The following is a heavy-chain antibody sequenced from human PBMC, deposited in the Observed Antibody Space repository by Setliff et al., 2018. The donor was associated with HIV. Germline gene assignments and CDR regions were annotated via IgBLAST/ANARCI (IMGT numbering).Heavy chain of an antibody. J-gene: IGHJ6*03. CDR1: GVSISSSSYF. CDR2: IYFSGST. Sequence: SETLSLTCAVSGVSISSSSYFWGWIRRPPGTGLDWIGSIYFSGSTYYNPSLESRVTISMDTSKNQFSLKLTAVTAADTAVYYCARHPRHYNILTGYRYYYMDVWGKGTTVTVSS. D-gene: IGHD3-9*01. V-gene: IGHV4-39*01. CDR3: ARHPRHYNILTGYRYYYMDV.